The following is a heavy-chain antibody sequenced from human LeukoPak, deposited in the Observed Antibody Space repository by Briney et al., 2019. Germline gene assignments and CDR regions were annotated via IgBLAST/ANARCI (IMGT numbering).Heavy chain of an antibody. CDR2: IYPGDSDT. D-gene: IGHD3-22*01. J-gene: IGHJ3*02. Sequence: GASVKVSCKGSGYSFTSYWIGWVRQMPGKGLEWMGIIYPGDSDTRYSPSFQGQVTISADKSISTAYLQWSSLKASDTAMYYCAINYYYDSSGYSSDAFDIWGQGTMVTVSS. V-gene: IGHV5-51*01. CDR1: GYSFTSYW. CDR3: AINYYYDSSGYSSDAFDI.